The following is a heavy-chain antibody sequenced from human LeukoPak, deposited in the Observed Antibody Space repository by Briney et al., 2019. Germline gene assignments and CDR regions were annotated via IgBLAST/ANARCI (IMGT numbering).Heavy chain of an antibody. CDR1: GFTFCSYA. CDR2: ISYDGSNK. CDR3: ARAHSSSWYELDY. Sequence: GVSLRLSCAASGFTFCSYAMHWVRQAPGKGLEWVAVISYDGSNKYYADSVKGRFTISRDNSKNTLYLQMNSLRAEDTAVYYCARAHSSSWYELDYWGQGTLVTVSS. D-gene: IGHD6-13*01. J-gene: IGHJ4*02. V-gene: IGHV3-30-3*01.